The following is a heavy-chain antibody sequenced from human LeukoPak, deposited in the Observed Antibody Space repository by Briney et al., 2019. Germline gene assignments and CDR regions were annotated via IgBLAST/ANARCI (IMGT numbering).Heavy chain of an antibody. CDR1: GFTFSSYW. J-gene: IGHJ4*02. CDR3: ARDPSPYSGSPSDY. V-gene: IGHV3-7*03. CDR2: IKQDGSEK. Sequence: GGSLRLSCAASGFTFSSYWMSWVRQAPGKGLEWVANIKQDGSEKYYVDSVKGRFTISRDNSKNTLYLQMNSLRAEDTAVYYCARDPSPYSGSPSDYWGQGTLVTVSS. D-gene: IGHD1-26*01.